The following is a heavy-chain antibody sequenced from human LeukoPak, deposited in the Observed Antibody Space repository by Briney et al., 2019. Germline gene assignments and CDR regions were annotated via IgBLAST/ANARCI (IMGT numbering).Heavy chain of an antibody. D-gene: IGHD5-24*01. Sequence: GGSLRLSCAASGFTFSSYGTHWVRQAPGKGLEWVAFIRYDGSNKYYADSVKGRFTISRDNSKNTLYLQMNSLRAEDTAVYYCAKGDGYNPLDYWGQGTLVTVSS. V-gene: IGHV3-30*02. CDR3: AKGDGYNPLDY. CDR2: IRYDGSNK. J-gene: IGHJ4*02. CDR1: GFTFSSYG.